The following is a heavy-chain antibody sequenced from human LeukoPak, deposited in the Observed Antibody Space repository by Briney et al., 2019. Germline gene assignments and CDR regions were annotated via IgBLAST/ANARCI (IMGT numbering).Heavy chain of an antibody. CDR1: GFTFSSYS. CDR3: ARDATYGSGSYPFDY. V-gene: IGHV3-21*01. Sequence: PGGSLRLSCAASGFTFSSYSMNWVRQAPGKGLEWVSSISSSSSYIYYADSVKGRFTISRDNAKNSLYLQMNSLRAEDTAVYYCARDATYGSGSYPFDYWGQGTLVTVSS. D-gene: IGHD3-10*01. J-gene: IGHJ4*02. CDR2: ISSSSSYI.